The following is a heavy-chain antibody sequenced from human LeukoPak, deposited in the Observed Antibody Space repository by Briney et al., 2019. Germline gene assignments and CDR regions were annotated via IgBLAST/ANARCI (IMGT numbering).Heavy chain of an antibody. Sequence: GVSLRLSCAASGFSFSSHVMHWVRQAPGKGLEWVSGMSGSGGDTSYADSVKGRFTISRDNSKNTLNLQMNSLRAEDTALYYCAKDQNYESSGYYGGFDYWGQGTLVTVSS. D-gene: IGHD3-22*01. J-gene: IGHJ4*02. CDR1: GFSFSSHV. CDR2: MSGSGGDT. CDR3: AKDQNYESSGYYGGFDY. V-gene: IGHV3-23*01.